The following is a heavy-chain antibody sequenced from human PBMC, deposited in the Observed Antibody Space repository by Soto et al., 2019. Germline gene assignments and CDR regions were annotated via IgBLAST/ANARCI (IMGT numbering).Heavy chain of an antibody. J-gene: IGHJ4*02. V-gene: IGHV1-18*01. CDR3: ARIEYSGYAGVNNY. CDR1: GYTFTSYG. Sequence: GASVKVSCKASGYTFTSYGISWVRQAPGQGLEWMGWISAYNGNTNYAQKLQGRVTMTTDTSTSTAYMELSSLRSEDTAVYYCARIEYSGYAGVNNYWGQGTLVTVSS. CDR2: ISAYNGNT. D-gene: IGHD5-12*01.